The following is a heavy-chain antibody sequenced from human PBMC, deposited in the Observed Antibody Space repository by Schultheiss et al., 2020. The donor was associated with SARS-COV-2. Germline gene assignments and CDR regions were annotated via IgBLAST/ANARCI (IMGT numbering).Heavy chain of an antibody. CDR2: INPNSGGT. CDR3: ARDRYDFWSGYVSYWYFDL. D-gene: IGHD3-3*01. J-gene: IGHJ2*01. Sequence: ASVKVSCKASGFTFTTYGVSWVRQAPGQGLEWMGWINPNSGGTNYAQKFQGWVTMTRDTSISTAYMEMSRLTSDDTAVYYCARDRYDFWSGYVSYWYFDLWGRGTLVTVSS. V-gene: IGHV1-2*04. CDR1: GFTFTTYG.